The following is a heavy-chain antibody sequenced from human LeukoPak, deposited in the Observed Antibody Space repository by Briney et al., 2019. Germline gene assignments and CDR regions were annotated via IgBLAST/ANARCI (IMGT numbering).Heavy chain of an antibody. J-gene: IGHJ4*02. D-gene: IGHD6-6*01. CDR1: GYDFINYG. Sequence: ASVKVSCKASGYDFINYGISWVRQAPGQGLEWMGWRSIYNGNTDYKLQGRVTMTTDTSTSTAYMELRSLRSDDTAVYYCARGGPFPSSSSSREYYLDYWGRGTLVTVSS. V-gene: IGHV1-18*01. CDR2: RSIYNGNT. CDR3: ARGGPFPSSSSSREYYLDY.